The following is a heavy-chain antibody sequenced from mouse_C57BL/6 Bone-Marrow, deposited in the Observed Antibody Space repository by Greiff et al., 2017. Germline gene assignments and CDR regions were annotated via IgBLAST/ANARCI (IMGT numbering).Heavy chain of an antibody. CDR1: GYTFTSYW. CDR3: ARSGPLRRSFDY. D-gene: IGHD3-1*01. V-gene: IGHV1-55*01. Sequence: QVQLQQPGAELVKPGASVKMSCKASGYTFTSYWITWVKQRPGQGLEWIGDIYPTSGRTNYNEKFKSKAILTVDTSSHTAYMQLSSLTSKDAAVFYCARSGPLRRSFDYWGQGTTLTVSS. CDR2: IYPTSGRT. J-gene: IGHJ2*01.